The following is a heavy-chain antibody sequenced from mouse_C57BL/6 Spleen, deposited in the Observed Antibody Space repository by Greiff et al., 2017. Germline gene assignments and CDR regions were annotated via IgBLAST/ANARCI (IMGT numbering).Heavy chain of an antibody. CDR3: ARRDYGSSLDY. CDR1: GFNIKDYY. J-gene: IGHJ2*01. Sequence: EVKVVESGAELVKPGASVKLSCTASGFNIKDYYTHWVKQRTEQGLEWIGRIDPEDGETKYAPKFQGKATITADTSSNTAYLQLSSLTSEDTAVYYCARRDYGSSLDYWGQGTTLTVSS. V-gene: IGHV14-2*01. D-gene: IGHD1-1*01. CDR2: IDPEDGET.